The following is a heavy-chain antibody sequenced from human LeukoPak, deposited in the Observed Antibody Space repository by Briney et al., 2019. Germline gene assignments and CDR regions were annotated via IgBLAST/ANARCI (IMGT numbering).Heavy chain of an antibody. D-gene: IGHD2-8*01. CDR2: IIPIFGTA. Sequence: SVKVSCKASGGTFSSYAISWVRQAPGQGLEWMGGIIPIFGTANYAQKFQGRVTITADESTSTAYMELSSLRSEDTAVYYCASTTLGYCTNGVCYSEAAFDIWGQGTMVTVSS. J-gene: IGHJ3*02. CDR1: GGTFSSYA. CDR3: ASTTLGYCTNGVCYSEAAFDI. V-gene: IGHV1-69*13.